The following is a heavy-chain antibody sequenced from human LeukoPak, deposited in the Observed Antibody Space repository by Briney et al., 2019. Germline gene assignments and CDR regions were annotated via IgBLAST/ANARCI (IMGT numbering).Heavy chain of an antibody. D-gene: IGHD2-15*01. J-gene: IGHJ4*02. CDR2: TNPNSGNT. V-gene: IGHV1-8*02. CDR1: GGTFSSYA. Sequence: ASVNVSCKASGGTFSSYAINWVRQATGQGLEWMGWTNPNSGNTGYAQKFQGRVTMTRNTSISTAYMELSSLRSEDTAVYYCARAQKVVVAAVMYYFDYWGQGTLVTVSS. CDR3: ARAQKVVVAAVMYYFDY.